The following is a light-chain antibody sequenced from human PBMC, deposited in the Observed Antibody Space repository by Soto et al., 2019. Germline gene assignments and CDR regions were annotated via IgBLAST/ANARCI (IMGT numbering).Light chain of an antibody. J-gene: IGKJ4*01. CDR2: DAS. Sequence: DIQMTQSPSSLSASVGDRVTITCQASQDISNYLNWYQQKPGKAPKLLIYDASNLARGFPSRFSGSGSGTYFTFTISSLQPEDIATYFCQQYDNLPFSFGGGTKVEIK. CDR3: QQYDNLPFS. CDR1: QDISNY. V-gene: IGKV1-33*01.